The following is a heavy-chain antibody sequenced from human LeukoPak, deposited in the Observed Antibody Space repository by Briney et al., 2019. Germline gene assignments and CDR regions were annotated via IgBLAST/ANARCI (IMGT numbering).Heavy chain of an antibody. CDR3: AKDQTSGSSTEY. D-gene: IGHD7-27*01. Sequence: GGSLRLSCAASGFTFSDYYMSWIRQAPGKGLEWVSYISSTGSTISYADSVKGRFTVSRDNSKNTLYLQMNSLSPEDTAIYYCAKDQTSGSSTEYWGQGTLVTVSS. CDR1: GFTFSDYY. J-gene: IGHJ4*02. CDR2: ISSTGSTI. V-gene: IGHV3-11*01.